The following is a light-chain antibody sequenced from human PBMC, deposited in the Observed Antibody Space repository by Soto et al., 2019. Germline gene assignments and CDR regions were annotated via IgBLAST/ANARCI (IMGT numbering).Light chain of an antibody. CDR3: QHYGSSTGT. CDR1: QSVSSSY. V-gene: IGKV3-20*01. Sequence: EIVLTQSPGTLFLSPGERATLFCRARQSVSSSYLAWYQQKPGQAPRLLIYGASSRATGIPDRFSGSGSGTDFTLTISRLEPEDFAVYFCQHYGSSTGTFGQGTKVDIK. CDR2: GAS. J-gene: IGKJ1*01.